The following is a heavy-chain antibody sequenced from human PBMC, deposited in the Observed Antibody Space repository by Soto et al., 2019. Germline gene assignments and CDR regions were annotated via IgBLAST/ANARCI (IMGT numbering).Heavy chain of an antibody. Sequence: GGSLRLSCAASGFTFSSYWMHWARQAPGKGLVWVSRINSDGSSTSYADSVKGRFTISRDNAKNTLYLQMNSLRAEDTAVYYCARDQTNYGGFDYWGQGTLVTVSS. V-gene: IGHV3-74*01. D-gene: IGHD4-17*01. J-gene: IGHJ4*02. CDR2: INSDGSST. CDR3: ARDQTNYGGFDY. CDR1: GFTFSSYW.